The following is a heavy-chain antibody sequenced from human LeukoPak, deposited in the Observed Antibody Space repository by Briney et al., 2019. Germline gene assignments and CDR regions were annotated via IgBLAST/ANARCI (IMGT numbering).Heavy chain of an antibody. D-gene: IGHD2-2*01. J-gene: IGHJ5*02. Sequence: ASVKVSCKASGYTFTGYYKHWVRQAPGQGLEWMGWINPNSGGTNYAQKFQGRVTMTRDTSISTAYMELSRLRSDDTAVYYCARGGVVPAAMHWFDPWGQGTLVTVSS. CDR1: GYTFTGYY. CDR3: ARGGVVPAAMHWFDP. CDR2: INPNSGGT. V-gene: IGHV1-2*02.